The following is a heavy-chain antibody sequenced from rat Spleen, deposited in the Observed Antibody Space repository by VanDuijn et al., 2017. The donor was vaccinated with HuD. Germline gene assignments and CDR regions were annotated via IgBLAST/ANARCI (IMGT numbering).Heavy chain of an antibody. CDR2: IVYDGSST. V-gene: IGHV5-17*01. CDR1: GFTFSDYA. Sequence: EVQLVESGGGLVQPGRSLKFSCAASGFTFSDYAMAWVRQAPKKGLEWVATIVYDGSSTYYRDSVKGRFTISRDNAKNTLYLQMDSLRSEDTATYYCATGLFPRAAIFAHWGQGTLVTVSS. D-gene: IGHD1-2*01. CDR3: ATGLFPRAAIFAH. J-gene: IGHJ3*01.